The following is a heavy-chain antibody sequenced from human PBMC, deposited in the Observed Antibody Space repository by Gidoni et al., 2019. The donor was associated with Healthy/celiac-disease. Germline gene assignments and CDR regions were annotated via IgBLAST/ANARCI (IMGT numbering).Heavy chain of an antibody. D-gene: IGHD3-22*01. J-gene: IGHJ4*02. Sequence: QVQLQESGPGLVKPSETLSLTCPVSAGSVSSASYYWSWIRQPPGKGLEWIGYIYYNGSTNYNPSLKSRVTISVETSKNQFSLKLSSVTAADTAVYYCARARYDSSGYYHKDFDYWGQGTLVTVSS. CDR1: AGSVSSASYY. CDR2: IYYNGST. V-gene: IGHV4-61*01. CDR3: ARARYDSSGYYHKDFDY.